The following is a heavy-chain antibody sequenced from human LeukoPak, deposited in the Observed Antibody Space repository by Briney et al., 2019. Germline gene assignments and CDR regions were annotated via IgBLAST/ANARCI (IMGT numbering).Heavy chain of an antibody. V-gene: IGHV3-53*01. CDR1: GFTVSGNY. D-gene: IGHD3-3*01. CDR3: ARVFHDYYFDY. J-gene: IGHJ4*02. Sequence: PGGSLRLSCAASGFTVSGNYMSWVRQAPGEGLEWVSLIYSGSNTYYADSVKGRFTISRDNSKNTPYLQMNTVRAEDTAIYYCARVFHDYYFDYWGQGTLVTVSS. CDR2: IYSGSNT.